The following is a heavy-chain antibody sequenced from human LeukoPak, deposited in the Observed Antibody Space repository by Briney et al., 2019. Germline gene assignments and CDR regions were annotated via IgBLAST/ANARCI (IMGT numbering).Heavy chain of an antibody. J-gene: IGHJ3*02. V-gene: IGHV3-21*01. D-gene: IGHD5-24*01. CDR2: ISSSSSYI. Sequence: GGSLRLSSAASGFTFSSYSMNWVRQAPGKGLEWVSSISSSSSYIYYADSVKGRFTISRDNAKNSLYLQMNSLRAEDTAVYYCARGRRDGYNLGAFDIWGQGTMVTVSS. CDR1: GFTFSSYS. CDR3: ARGRRDGYNLGAFDI.